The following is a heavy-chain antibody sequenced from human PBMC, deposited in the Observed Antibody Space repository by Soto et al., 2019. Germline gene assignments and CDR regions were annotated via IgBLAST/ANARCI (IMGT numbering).Heavy chain of an antibody. CDR2: MSYSGST. V-gene: IGHV4-30-4*01. J-gene: IGHJ4*02. Sequence: PSETLSLTCTVSGGSISSGNYYWSWIRQPPGKGLEWIGFMSYSGSTSYNASLKSRVTISVDTSKSQFSLNLSFVTAADTAVYYCATMGTPATDLYYFDNWGQGTLVTVSS. CDR1: GGSISSGNYY. D-gene: IGHD1-7*01. CDR3: ATMGTPATDLYYFDN.